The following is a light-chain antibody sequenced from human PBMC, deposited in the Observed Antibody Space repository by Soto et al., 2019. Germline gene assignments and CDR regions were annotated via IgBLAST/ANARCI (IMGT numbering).Light chain of an antibody. J-gene: IGKJ1*01. CDR2: ATS. Sequence: DTQMTQSPSSLSASVGDRISITCRASQTVSTYLNWYRQKAGQAPTLLISATSTLQSGVPSRFSGSGSGTEFTLTITSLQPEDFATYYCQQTYTTPRTFGQGTKVAFK. CDR1: QTVSTY. V-gene: IGKV1-39*01. CDR3: QQTYTTPRT.